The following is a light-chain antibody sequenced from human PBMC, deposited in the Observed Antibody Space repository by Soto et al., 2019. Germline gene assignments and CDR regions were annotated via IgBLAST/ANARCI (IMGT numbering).Light chain of an antibody. Sequence: EIVLTQSPATLSLSPGEGATLACRASLDVGSDLAWYQQKPGQPPRLLIYGAFTRATGVPPRFSGAGSGTDFTLTISSLQSEDFATYYCQQLNSDPPITFGQGTRLEIK. CDR3: QQLNSDPPIT. V-gene: IGKV3-15*01. CDR2: GAF. CDR1: LDVGSD. J-gene: IGKJ5*01.